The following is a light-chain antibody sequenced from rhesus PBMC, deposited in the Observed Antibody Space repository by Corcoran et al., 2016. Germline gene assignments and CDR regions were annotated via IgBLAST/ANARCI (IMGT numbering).Light chain of an antibody. CDR3: QQDYSWPLT. V-gene: IGKV3-42*01. CDR2: GAS. CDR1: QSVSSS. Sequence: EIVMTQSPATLSLSPGERATLSCRASQSVSSSLAWYQQKPGQAPKLLIYGASSRATGIPDRFSGRVSGTEFTLTISSREPEDVGVYYCQQDYSWPLTFGGGTKVELK. J-gene: IGKJ4*01.